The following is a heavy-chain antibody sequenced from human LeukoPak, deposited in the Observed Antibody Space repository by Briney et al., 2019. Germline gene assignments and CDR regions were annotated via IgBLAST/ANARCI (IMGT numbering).Heavy chain of an antibody. D-gene: IGHD3-22*01. CDR3: ARAAGKGYYDSSGYPY. CDR2: IIPIFGTA. J-gene: IGHJ4*02. CDR1: GGTFSSYA. V-gene: IGHV1-69*05. Sequence: SVKVSCKASGGTFSSYAISWVRQAPGQGLGWMGGIIPIFGTANYAQKFQGRVTITTDESTSTAYMEPSSLRSEDTAVYYCARAAGKGYYDSSGYPYWGQGTLVTVSS.